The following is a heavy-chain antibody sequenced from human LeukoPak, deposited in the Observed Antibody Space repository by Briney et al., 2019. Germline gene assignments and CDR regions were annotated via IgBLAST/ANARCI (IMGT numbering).Heavy chain of an antibody. CDR2: ISSSSETI. CDR3: AREGQITMIVVVNCFDY. D-gene: IGHD3-22*01. Sequence: PGGSLRLSCAASGFTFSSYSMNWVRQAPGKGLEWLSYISSSSETIYYADSVKGRFTISRDNAKNSLYLQMNSLRAEDTAVYYCAREGQITMIVVVNCFDYWGQGTLVTVSS. CDR1: GFTFSSYS. V-gene: IGHV3-48*04. J-gene: IGHJ4*02.